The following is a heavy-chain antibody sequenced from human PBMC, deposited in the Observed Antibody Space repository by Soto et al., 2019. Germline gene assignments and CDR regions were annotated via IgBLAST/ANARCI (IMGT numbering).Heavy chain of an antibody. Sequence: ASVKVSCKASGNTFTSYYINWGRQATGHGLEWMGWINPNSGNIGYAQKFQGRVTMTRDTAIRTAYMEVSRLRSDDTAVYYCARGRASGSYYLLDYWGQGTLVTVSS. CDR2: INPNSGNI. CDR1: GNTFTSYY. D-gene: IGHD3-10*01. J-gene: IGHJ4*02. CDR3: ARGRASGSYYLLDY. V-gene: IGHV1-8*01.